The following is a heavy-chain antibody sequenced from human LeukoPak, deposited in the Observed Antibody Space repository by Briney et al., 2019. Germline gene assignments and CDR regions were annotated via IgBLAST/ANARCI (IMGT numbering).Heavy chain of an antibody. CDR3: ARIPAWNP. CDR2: ISTSGSII. J-gene: IGHJ5*02. V-gene: IGHV3-48*03. D-gene: IGHD1-1*01. Sequence: PGGSLRLSCAAFGFTFSTYEMTWVRQAPGKGLEWVSYISTSGSIIYYAGSVKGRFTISRDNAKKSLYLQMNSLRAEDTGVYYCARIPAWNPWGQGTLVTVSS. CDR1: GFTFSTYE.